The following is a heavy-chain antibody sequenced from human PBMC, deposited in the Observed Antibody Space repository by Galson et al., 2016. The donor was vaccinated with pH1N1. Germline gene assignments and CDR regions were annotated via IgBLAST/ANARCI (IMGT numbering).Heavy chain of an antibody. J-gene: IGHJ6*02. D-gene: IGHD3-10*01. CDR2: IWYEGSNK. CDR3: AKEVTSGSPLGYYFSYGLDV. CDR1: GFTFSDFV. Sequence: SLRLSCAASGFTFSDFVMHWARQAPGRGLEWVALIWYEGSNKYYADSVKGRFTISRDNSKTTLYLQASSLRPEDTAIYYCAKEVTSGSPLGYYFSYGLDVWGQGTMVTVSS. V-gene: IGHV3-33*03.